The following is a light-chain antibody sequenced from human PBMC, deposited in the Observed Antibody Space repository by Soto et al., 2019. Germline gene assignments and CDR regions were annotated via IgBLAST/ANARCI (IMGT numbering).Light chain of an antibody. CDR3: SSYTSTNTLV. CDR2: DVT. V-gene: IGLV2-14*01. CDR1: SSDLSDYNY. J-gene: IGLJ1*01. Sequence: QSALTQPASVSGSPGQSITISCTGTSSDLSDYNYVSWYQLHPGEAPKLMIYDVTNRPSGVSNRFSGSKSGNTASLTISGLQAEDETDYNCSSYTSTNTLVFGTGTKLTVL.